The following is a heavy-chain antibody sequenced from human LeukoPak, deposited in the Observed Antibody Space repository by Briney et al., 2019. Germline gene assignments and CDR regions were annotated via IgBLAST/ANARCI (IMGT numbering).Heavy chain of an antibody. J-gene: IGHJ3*02. V-gene: IGHV1-18*01. CDR2: ISAYNGNT. CDR3: ASLVRGSYFDAFDI. Sequence: ASVKVSCKASGYTFTSYGISWVRQAPGQGLEWMGWISAYNGNTNYAQKLQGRVTTTTDTSTSTAYMELRSLRSDDTAVYYCASLVRGSYFDAFDIWGQGTMVTVSS. D-gene: IGHD1-26*01. CDR1: GYTFTSYG.